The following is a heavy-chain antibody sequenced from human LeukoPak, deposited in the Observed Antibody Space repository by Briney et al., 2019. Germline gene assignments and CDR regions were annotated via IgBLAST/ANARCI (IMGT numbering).Heavy chain of an antibody. J-gene: IGHJ3*02. Sequence: ASVKVSCKASGYTFTSYDINWVRQATGQGLEWMGWMNPNSGNTGYAQKFQGRVTITRNTSISTAYMELSSLRSEDTAAYYCARVTLGYCSSTSCVHDAFDIWGQGTMVTVSS. CDR1: GYTFTSYD. CDR2: MNPNSGNT. D-gene: IGHD2-2*01. V-gene: IGHV1-8*03. CDR3: ARVTLGYCSSTSCVHDAFDI.